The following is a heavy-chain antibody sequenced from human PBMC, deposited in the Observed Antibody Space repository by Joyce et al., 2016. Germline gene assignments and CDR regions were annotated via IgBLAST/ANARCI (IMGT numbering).Heavy chain of an antibody. CDR3: ARSSYTNGIFDY. D-gene: IGHD2-8*01. CDR2: LSSSSFYI. CDR1: GFTFSSYS. Sequence: EVQLVASGGGLVKPGGSLRLSCAASGFTFSSYSMSWVRQAPGKGLEWVSSLSSSSFYIKYTDSVKGRFTISRDNAKNSLYLQMNSLRVEDTAVYYCARSSYTNGIFDYWGQGTLVTVSS. V-gene: IGHV3-21*01. J-gene: IGHJ4*02.